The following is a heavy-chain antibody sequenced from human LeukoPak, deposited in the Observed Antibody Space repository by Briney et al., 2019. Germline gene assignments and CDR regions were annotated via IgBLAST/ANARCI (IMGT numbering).Heavy chain of an antibody. CDR1: AFTLSIYV. Sequence: PGGSLRLSCAASAFTLSIYVMGWVRQAPGKGLEWVSSISGSGGSTYYADSVRGRFTISRDNSKNTLYLQMNSLRAEDTAVYYCVKAKDYYNYVDDYWGQGTLVTVSS. V-gene: IGHV3-23*01. D-gene: IGHD4-11*01. CDR2: ISGSGGST. CDR3: VKAKDYYNYVDDY. J-gene: IGHJ4*02.